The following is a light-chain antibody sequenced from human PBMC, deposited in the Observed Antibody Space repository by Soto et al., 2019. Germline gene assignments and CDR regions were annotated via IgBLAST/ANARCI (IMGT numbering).Light chain of an antibody. J-gene: IGKJ1*01. CDR3: VQGTRWPWT. CDR2: KVS. Sequence: IVVTQSPLSLPVTLGQPASISCKSSQSLVYSDGNTYLNWFQQRPGQSPRRLIYKVSNRDSGVQDSFSGSESGTEFTLKINRVEADGVGVYYCVQGTRWPWTFGQGTKVEI. V-gene: IGKV2-30*01. CDR1: QSLVYSDGNTY.